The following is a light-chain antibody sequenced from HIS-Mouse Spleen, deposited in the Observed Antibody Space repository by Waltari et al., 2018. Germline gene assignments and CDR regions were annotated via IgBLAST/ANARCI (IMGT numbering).Light chain of an antibody. Sequence: EIVMTQSPATLSVSPGERATLPCRASQSVSSNLAWYQQKPGQAPRPLIYGASTRATGIPARFSGSGSGTEFTLTISSLQSEDFAVYYCQQYNNWPPLTFGGGTKVEIK. CDR1: QSVSSN. CDR3: QQYNNWPPLT. J-gene: IGKJ4*01. CDR2: GAS. V-gene: IGKV3-15*01.